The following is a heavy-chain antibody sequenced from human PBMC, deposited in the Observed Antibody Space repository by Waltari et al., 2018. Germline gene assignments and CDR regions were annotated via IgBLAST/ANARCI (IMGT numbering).Heavy chain of an antibody. D-gene: IGHD1-1*01. CDR3: ATSKASVGND. CDR2: IKYDGSAQ. V-gene: IGHV3-7*01. Sequence: EVQLVESGGGLVQPGGSLRLSWAAYGSIFSSQWMSWIRQAPGKGLEWLANIKYDGSAQYYVESVKGRFTISRNNAENLLYLQMSSLRVDDTAVYYCATSKASVGNDWGQGTLVSVSS. CDR1: GSIFSSQW. J-gene: IGHJ4*02.